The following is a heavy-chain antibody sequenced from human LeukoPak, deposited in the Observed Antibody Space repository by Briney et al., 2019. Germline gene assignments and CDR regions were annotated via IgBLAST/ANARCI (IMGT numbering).Heavy chain of an antibody. V-gene: IGHV3-21*01. CDR3: AREHYYDSSGHPYYFDY. Sequence: GGSLRLSCAASGFTFSSYSMNWVRQAPGKGLEWVSSITSSSIYIYYADSLKGRFTISRDNAKNSLYLQMNSLRAEDTAVYYCAREHYYDSSGHPYYFDYWGQGTLVTVSS. CDR2: ITSSSIYI. CDR1: GFTFSSYS. D-gene: IGHD3-22*01. J-gene: IGHJ4*02.